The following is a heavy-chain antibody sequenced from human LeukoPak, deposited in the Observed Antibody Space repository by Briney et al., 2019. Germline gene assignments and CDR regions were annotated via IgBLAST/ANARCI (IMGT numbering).Heavy chain of an antibody. CDR2: MNPNSGNT. J-gene: IGHJ4*02. V-gene: IGHV1-8*03. Sequence: ASVKVSCKASGYTFTSYDINWVRQATGQGLEWMGWMNPNSGNTGYAQKFQGRVTITRNTSISTAYMELSSLGSEDTAVYYCVQSGYSYGYGGGFDYWGQGTLVTVSS. CDR1: GYTFTSYD. D-gene: IGHD5-18*01. CDR3: VQSGYSYGYGGGFDY.